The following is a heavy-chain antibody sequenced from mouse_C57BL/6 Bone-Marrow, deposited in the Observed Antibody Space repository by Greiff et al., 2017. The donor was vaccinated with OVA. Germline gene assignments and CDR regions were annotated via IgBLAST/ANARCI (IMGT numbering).Heavy chain of an antibody. CDR3: ARGANWYYFDY. V-gene: IGHV1-19*01. D-gene: IGHD4-1*01. Sequence: VQLQQSGPVLVKPGASVKMSCKASGYTFTDYYMNWVKQSHGKSLEWIGVINPYNGGTSYNQKFKGKATLTVDKSSSTAYLELNSLTSEDSADYYCARGANWYYFDYWGQGTTLTVSS. CDR2: INPYNGGT. CDR1: GYTFTDYY. J-gene: IGHJ2*01.